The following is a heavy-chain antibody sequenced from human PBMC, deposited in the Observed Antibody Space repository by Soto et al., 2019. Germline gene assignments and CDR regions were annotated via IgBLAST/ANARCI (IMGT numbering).Heavy chain of an antibody. Sequence: QVQLVESGGGVVQPGRSLRLSCAASGFTFSSYAMHWVRQAPGKGLEWVAVISYDGSNKYYADYVKGRFTISRDNSKNTLYLQMNSLRAEDTAVYYCAVDSSGENWFDPWGQGTLVTVSS. CDR2: ISYDGSNK. CDR1: GFTFSSYA. J-gene: IGHJ5*02. D-gene: IGHD3-22*01. CDR3: AVDSSGENWFDP. V-gene: IGHV3-30-3*01.